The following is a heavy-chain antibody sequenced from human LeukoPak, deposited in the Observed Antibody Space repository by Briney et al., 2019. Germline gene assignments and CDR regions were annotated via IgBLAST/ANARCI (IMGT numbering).Heavy chain of an antibody. CDR3: ASGYDVWSGPDY. Sequence: TGGSLRLSCAASGFIFSRYWMSWVRQAPGKGLEWVANIKQDGSEKYYVDSVKGRFTISRDNAKNPLYLQMNSLRAEDTAVYYCASGYDVWSGPDYWGQGTLVTVSS. CDR1: GFIFSRYW. D-gene: IGHD3-3*01. J-gene: IGHJ4*02. V-gene: IGHV3-7*01. CDR2: IKQDGSEK.